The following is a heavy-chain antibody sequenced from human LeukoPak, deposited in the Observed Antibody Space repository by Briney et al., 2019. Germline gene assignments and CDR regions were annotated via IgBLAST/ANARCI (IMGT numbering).Heavy chain of an antibody. CDR2: IYHSGST. CDR1: GYSISSGYY. J-gene: IGHJ4*02. CDR3: ARDPNYGDYLDY. D-gene: IGHD4-17*01. Sequence: SETLSLTCTVSGYSISSGYYWGWIRQPPGKGLEWIGSIYHSGSTYYNPSLESRVTISVDTSKNQFSLKLSSVTAADTAVYYCARDPNYGDYLDYWGQGTLVTVSS. V-gene: IGHV4-38-2*02.